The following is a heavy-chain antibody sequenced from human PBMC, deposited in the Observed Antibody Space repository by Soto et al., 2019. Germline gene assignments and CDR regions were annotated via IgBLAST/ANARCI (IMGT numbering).Heavy chain of an antibody. CDR3: GRGVCVAAASNLYYFNY. CDR1: GYTFTGYY. D-gene: IGHD6-19*01. J-gene: IGHJ4*02. V-gene: IGHV1-2*07. Sequence: ASVKVSCKASGYTFTGYYIHWVRQVPGQGLEWMVFINPNSGGTNYAHKFQGRVTMTRDMSVSAAHMELHSLRSDDTAIYFCGRGVCVAAASNLYYFNYWGQGTLVTVSS. CDR2: INPNSGGT.